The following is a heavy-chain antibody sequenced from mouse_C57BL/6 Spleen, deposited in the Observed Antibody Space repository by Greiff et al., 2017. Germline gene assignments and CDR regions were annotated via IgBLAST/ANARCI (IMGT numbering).Heavy chain of an antibody. V-gene: IGHV7-3*01. D-gene: IGHD2-2*01. J-gene: IGHJ4*01. Sequence: EVMLMESGGGLVQPGGSLSLSCAASGFTFTDYYMSWVRQPPGKALEWLGFIRNKANGYTTEYSASVKGRFTISRDNSQSILYLQMNARRAEYSATYYCARVWLRRDAMDYWGQGTSVTVSS. CDR2: IRNKANGYTT. CDR3: ARVWLRRDAMDY. CDR1: GFTFTDYY.